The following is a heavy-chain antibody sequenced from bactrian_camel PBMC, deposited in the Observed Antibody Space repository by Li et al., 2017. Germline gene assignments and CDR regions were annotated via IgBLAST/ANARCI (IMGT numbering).Heavy chain of an antibody. Sequence: DVQLVESGGGLVQPGGSLRLSCAASGFTFNTHDMNWVRQAPGQGLEWVSTINSGGSMTYYADSVKGRFAVSRDNAKNTLYLQMNSLKTEDTAVYYCGIPPRPYNGGSALTYWGQGTQVTVS. J-gene: IGHJ4*01. V-gene: IGHV3S40*01. CDR1: GFTFNTHD. CDR3: GIPPRPYNGGSALTY. D-gene: IGHD2*01. CDR2: INSGGSMT.